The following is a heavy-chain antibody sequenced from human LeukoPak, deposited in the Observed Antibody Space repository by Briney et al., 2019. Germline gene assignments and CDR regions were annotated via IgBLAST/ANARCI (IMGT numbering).Heavy chain of an antibody. Sequence: GGSLRPSCAASGFTVSSNYMSWVRQAPGKGLEWVSVIYSGGSTYYADSVKGRFTISRDDSKNSLYLQMSSLKTEDTAVYYCARGFRYGSNWGFDYWGQGTLVTVSS. D-gene: IGHD3-16*01. V-gene: IGHV3-66*01. CDR1: GFTVSSNY. J-gene: IGHJ4*02. CDR2: IYSGGST. CDR3: ARGFRYGSNWGFDY.